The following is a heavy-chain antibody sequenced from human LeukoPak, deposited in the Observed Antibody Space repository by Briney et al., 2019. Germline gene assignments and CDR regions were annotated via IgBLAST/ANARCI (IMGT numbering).Heavy chain of an antibody. D-gene: IGHD3-10*01. CDR2: ISPSGDIT. CDR3: AKDDAWLRFGE. CDR1: GFTFSNCS. Sequence: PGGSLRLSCAASGFTFSNCSMNWVRQAPGKGLEWVSGISPSGDITYYADSVKGRFTISRDNSKNTLYLEVISLTAEDTAVYYCAKDDAWLRFGEWSQGTLVTVSS. J-gene: IGHJ4*02. V-gene: IGHV3-23*01.